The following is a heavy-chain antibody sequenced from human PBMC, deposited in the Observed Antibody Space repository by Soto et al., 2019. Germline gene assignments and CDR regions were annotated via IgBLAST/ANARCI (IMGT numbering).Heavy chain of an antibody. Sequence: GGSLRLSCAAAGLSCSDCAMGWVRQAPGRGLEWVSALTGSGGATYYADSVKGRFTLSRDNSKNMLYLQMNSLTVEDTALSYCAKGSSTSRSYFFDYWGQGTQVTVSS. CDR1: GLSCSDCA. D-gene: IGHD2-2*01. J-gene: IGHJ4*02. CDR3: AKGSSTSRSYFFDY. V-gene: IGHV3-23*01. CDR2: LTGSGGAT.